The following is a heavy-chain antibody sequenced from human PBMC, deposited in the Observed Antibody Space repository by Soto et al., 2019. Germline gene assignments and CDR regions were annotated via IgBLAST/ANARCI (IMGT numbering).Heavy chain of an antibody. CDR3: ARHRPDSSGFYYFDY. CDR1: GGSISSSSYY. CDR2: IYYSGST. Sequence: SETLSLTCTVSGGSISSSSYYWGWIRQPPGKGLEWIGSIYYSGSTYYNPSLKSRVTISVDTSKNQFSLKLSSVTAADTAVYYCARHRPDSSGFYYFDYWGQGTLVTVSS. V-gene: IGHV4-39*01. D-gene: IGHD3-22*01. J-gene: IGHJ4*02.